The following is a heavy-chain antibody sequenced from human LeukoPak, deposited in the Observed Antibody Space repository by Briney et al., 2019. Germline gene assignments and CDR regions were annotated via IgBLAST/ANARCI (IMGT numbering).Heavy chain of an antibody. CDR2: ISDSGGNT. CDR1: GFTFSNHP. CDR3: AKGRGLVSPDDH. V-gene: IGHV3-23*01. J-gene: IGHJ4*02. D-gene: IGHD3/OR15-3a*01. Sequence: GGSLRLSCAASGFTFSNHPMTWVRQAPGKGLEWVSGISDSGGNTYYADSVKGRFTISRDNSKNTLYLQMNSLNAEDTALYYCAKGRGLVSPDDHWGQGTLVTVSS.